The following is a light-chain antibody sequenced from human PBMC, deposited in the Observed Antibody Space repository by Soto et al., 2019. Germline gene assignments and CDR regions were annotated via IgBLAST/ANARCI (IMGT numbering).Light chain of an antibody. Sequence: QSALTQPPSASGSLGQSVTISCTGTSAEVGGYNFVSWYQQHPGKAPKLMIFEVSQRPSGVLDRFSGSKSGNTASLTVSELQAEDEADYYCASYAGSQNYVFGTGTKVTVL. J-gene: IGLJ1*01. V-gene: IGLV2-8*01. CDR3: ASYAGSQNYV. CDR2: EVS. CDR1: SAEVGGYNF.